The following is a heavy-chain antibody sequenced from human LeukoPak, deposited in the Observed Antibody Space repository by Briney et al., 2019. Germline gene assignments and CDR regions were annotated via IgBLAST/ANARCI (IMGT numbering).Heavy chain of an antibody. D-gene: IGHD5-18*01. CDR1: GFTISANF. Sequence: PGGSLRLSCAASGFTISANFTSWVRQAPGKGLEWVSIMYSVGSTFYADSVKGRFTISRDPSKNSLDLQMDSLRVDDTAVYYCARDLSGYSYGFGGDLWGQGTLVTVSS. V-gene: IGHV3-66*01. J-gene: IGHJ4*02. CDR3: ARDLSGYSYGFGGDL. CDR2: MYSVGST.